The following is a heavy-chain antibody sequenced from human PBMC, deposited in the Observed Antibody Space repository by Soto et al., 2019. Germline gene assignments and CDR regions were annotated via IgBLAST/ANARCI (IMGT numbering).Heavy chain of an antibody. V-gene: IGHV5-51*01. Sequence: GESLKISCKVSEYISSSHWIAWGRQRPGKGLEWMGTIYPGDSDTRYSPSFEGRVSMSADESISTAYLQWGSLQASDTAIYYCARGDTYNSYWNFDLWGRGTLVTVSS. J-gene: IGHJ2*01. CDR2: IYPGDSDT. D-gene: IGHD1-1*01. CDR3: ARGDTYNSYWNFDL. CDR1: EYISSSHW.